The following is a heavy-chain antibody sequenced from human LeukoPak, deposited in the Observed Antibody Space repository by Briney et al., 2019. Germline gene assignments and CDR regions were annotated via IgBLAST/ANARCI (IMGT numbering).Heavy chain of an antibody. J-gene: IGHJ6*03. D-gene: IGHD3-10*01. Sequence: ASVKVSCKASGYTFTGYYMHWVRQAPGQGLEWMGWINPNSGGTNYAQKFQGRVTMTRDTSISTAYMELSRLRSDDPAVYYCARGYYYGSGSYYNVPIYYYYYMDVWGKGTTVTVSS. V-gene: IGHV1-2*02. CDR2: INPNSGGT. CDR3: ARGYYYGSGSYYNVPIYYYYYMDV. CDR1: GYTFTGYY.